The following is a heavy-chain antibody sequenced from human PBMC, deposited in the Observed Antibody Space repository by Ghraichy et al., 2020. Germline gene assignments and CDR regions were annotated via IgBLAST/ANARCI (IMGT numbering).Heavy chain of an antibody. V-gene: IGHV3-21*01. D-gene: IGHD2-21*01. CDR2: ISSSSSYI. Sequence: GGSLRLSCAASGFTFSSYSMNWVRQAPGKGLEWVSSISSSSSYIYYADSVKGRFTISRDNAKNSLYLQMNSLRAEDTAVYYCARDKLIRQIPDLIDYWGQGTLVTVSS. CDR1: GFTFSSYS. J-gene: IGHJ4*02. CDR3: ARDKLIRQIPDLIDY.